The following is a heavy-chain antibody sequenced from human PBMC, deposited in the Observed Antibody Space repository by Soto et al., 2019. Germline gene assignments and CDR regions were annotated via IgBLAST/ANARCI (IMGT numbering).Heavy chain of an antibody. J-gene: IGHJ6*02. CDR1: GGSISSYY. V-gene: IGHV4-59*01. Sequence: SETLSLTCTVSGGSISSYYWSWIRQPPGKGLEWIGYIYYSGSTNYNPSNKSRVTISVDTSKNQFSLKLSSVTAADTAVYYCARGYLLYYYYGMDFWGQGITVTVSS. CDR2: IYYSGST. D-gene: IGHD5-18*01. CDR3: ARGYLLYYYYGMDF.